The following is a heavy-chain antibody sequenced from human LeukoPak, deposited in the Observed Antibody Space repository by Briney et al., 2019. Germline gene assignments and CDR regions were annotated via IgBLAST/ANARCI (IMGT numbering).Heavy chain of an antibody. CDR1: GGTFSSYA. V-gene: IGHV1-69*01. J-gene: IGHJ4*02. CDR3: AREVTIFGVVTIRYFDY. D-gene: IGHD3-3*01. CDR2: IIPIFGTA. Sequence: ASVKVSCKASGGTFSSYAISWVRQAPGQGLEWMGGIIPIFGTAHHAQKFQGRVTTSADESTSTAYMEMSSLRSEDTAVYYCAREVTIFGVVTIRYFDYWGQGTLVTVSS.